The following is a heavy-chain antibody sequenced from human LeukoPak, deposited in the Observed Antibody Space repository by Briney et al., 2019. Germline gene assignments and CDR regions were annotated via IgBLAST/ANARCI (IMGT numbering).Heavy chain of an antibody. CDR1: GGSFSGYY. D-gene: IGHD3-3*01. CDR2: INHSGST. CDR3: ARRNYFYDFWSGKTDY. V-gene: IGHV4-34*01. J-gene: IGHJ4*02. Sequence: SETLSLTCAGYGGSFSGYYWSWIRQPPGKGLEWIGEINHSGSTNYNPSLKSRVTISVDTSKNQFSLKLSSVTAADTAVYYCARRNYFYDFWSGKTDYWGQGTLVTVSS.